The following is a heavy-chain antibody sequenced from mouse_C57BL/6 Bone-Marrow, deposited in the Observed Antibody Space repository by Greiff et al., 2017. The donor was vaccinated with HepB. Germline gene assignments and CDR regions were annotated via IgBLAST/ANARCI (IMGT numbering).Heavy chain of an antibody. Sequence: EVQLVESGGGLVQPKGSLKLSCAASGFTFNTYAMHWVRQAPGKGLEWVARIRRKSSNYATYYSDSVKDRFTNSRDDSRSMLYLQMNNLKTEDTAMYYCVRGPALDGSSPWFAYWGQGTLVTVSA. CDR3: VRGPALDGSSPWFAY. CDR2: IRRKSSNYAT. D-gene: IGHD1-1*01. V-gene: IGHV10-3*01. J-gene: IGHJ3*01. CDR1: GFTFNTYA.